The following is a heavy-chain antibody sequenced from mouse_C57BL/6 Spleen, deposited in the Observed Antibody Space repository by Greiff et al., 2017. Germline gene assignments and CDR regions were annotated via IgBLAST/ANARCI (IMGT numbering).Heavy chain of an antibody. J-gene: IGHJ4*01. CDR2: IWGDGST. Sequence: VQGVESGPGLVAPSQSLSITCTVSGFSLTSYGVSWVRQPPGKGLEWLGVIWGDGSTNYHSALISRLSISKDNSKGQVFLKLNSLQTDDTATYYCVVLLRGGFDYAMDYWGQGTSVTVSS. CDR3: VVLLRGGFDYAMDY. V-gene: IGHV2-3*01. D-gene: IGHD1-1*01. CDR1: GFSLTSYG.